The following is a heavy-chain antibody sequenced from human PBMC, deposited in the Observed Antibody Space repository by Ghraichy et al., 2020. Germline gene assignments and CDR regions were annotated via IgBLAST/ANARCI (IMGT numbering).Heavy chain of an antibody. D-gene: IGHD3-10*01. CDR2: IKQDGSEK. J-gene: IGHJ4*02. V-gene: IGHV3-7*04. CDR1: GFTFSSYW. Sequence: GGSLRLSCAASGFTFSSYWMSWVRQAPGKELEWVANIKQDGSEKYYVDSVKGRFTISRDNAKNSLYLQMNSLRAEDTAVYYCVRISVVLLWFGEGFDYWGQGTLVTVSS. CDR3: VRISVVLLWFGEGFDY.